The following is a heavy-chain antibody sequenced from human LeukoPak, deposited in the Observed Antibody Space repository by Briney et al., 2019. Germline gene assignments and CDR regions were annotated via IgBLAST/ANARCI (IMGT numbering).Heavy chain of an antibody. D-gene: IGHD3-10*02. CDR1: GFTVRSNY. CDR3: AELGITMIGGV. CDR2: IYSDGTT. V-gene: IGHV3-66*01. J-gene: IGHJ6*04. Sequence: PGGSLRPSCAVSGFTVRSNYMNWVRQAPGKGLEWVSVIYSDGTTYYADSVRGRFTISRDNSKNTLHLQMNSLRAEDTAVYYCAELGITMIGGVWGKGTTVTISS.